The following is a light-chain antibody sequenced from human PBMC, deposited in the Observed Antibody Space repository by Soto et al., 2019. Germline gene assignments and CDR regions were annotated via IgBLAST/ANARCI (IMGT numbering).Light chain of an antibody. J-gene: IGKJ3*01. V-gene: IGKV1-27*01. Sequence: DIQMTQSPSSLSASVGDRVTITCRASQGISNYLAWYQQKPGKVPKLLIYAASTLQSEVPSRFSGSGSGTDFTLTISSLQPEDVATYYCQKYNSALFTFGPGNKVDIK. CDR1: QGISNY. CDR3: QKYNSALFT. CDR2: AAS.